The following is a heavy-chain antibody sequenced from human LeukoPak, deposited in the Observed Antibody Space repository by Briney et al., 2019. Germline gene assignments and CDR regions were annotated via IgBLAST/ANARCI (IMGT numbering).Heavy chain of an antibody. CDR3: ARLLAAPYYINF. D-gene: IGHD6-25*01. Sequence: TPGESLKISCKGSGYKFTNYWIAWVRQMPGQGLEWLGIIYPRNSDTRYSPSFQGQVSISVDTSIDTAYLQWSSVKASDTAMYYCARLLAAPYYINFWGQGTLVTVSS. J-gene: IGHJ4*02. V-gene: IGHV5-51*01. CDR2: IYPRNSDT. CDR1: GYKFTNYW.